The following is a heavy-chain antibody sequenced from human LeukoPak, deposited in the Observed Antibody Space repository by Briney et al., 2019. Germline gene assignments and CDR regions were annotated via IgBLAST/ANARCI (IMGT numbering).Heavy chain of an antibody. V-gene: IGHV1-2*02. J-gene: IGHJ4*02. CDR3: ATTFQYQLVRLRF. Sequence: ASVKVSCKASGYTFTGYYIHWVRQAPGQGLEWMGWINPNSGGTNYAQKFQGRVTMTEDTSTDTAYMELSSLRSEDTALYYCATTFQYQLVRLRFWGQGSLVIVSS. CDR2: INPNSGGT. CDR1: GYTFTGYY. D-gene: IGHD6-13*01.